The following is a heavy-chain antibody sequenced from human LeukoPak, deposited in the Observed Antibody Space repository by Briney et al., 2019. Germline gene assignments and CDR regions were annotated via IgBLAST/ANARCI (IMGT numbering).Heavy chain of an antibody. CDR3: ARCPYDILTGYYGIYYYYGMDV. Sequence: PGGSLRLSCAASGFTVSSNYMSWVRQAPGKGLKRVSVIYSGGSTYYADSVKGRFTISRDNSKNTLYLQMNSLRAEDTAVYYCARCPYDILTGYYGIYYYYGMDVWGQGTTVTVSS. CDR1: GFTVSSNY. V-gene: IGHV3-53*01. CDR2: IYSGGST. J-gene: IGHJ6*02. D-gene: IGHD3-9*01.